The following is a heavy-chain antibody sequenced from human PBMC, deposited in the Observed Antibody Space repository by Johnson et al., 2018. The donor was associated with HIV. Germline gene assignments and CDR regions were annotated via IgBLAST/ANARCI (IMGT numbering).Heavy chain of an antibody. CDR3: ARLYCSSTSCYEIRDAFDI. CDR1: GFTFSDYY. CDR2: ISSSGSTI. V-gene: IGHV3-11*04. J-gene: IGHJ3*02. Sequence: QVQLVESGGGLVKPGGSLRLSCAASGFTFSDYYMSWIRQAPGKGLEWVSYISSSGSTIYYADSVKGRFTISRDNAKNSLYLQMNSLRAEDTAGYYCARLYCSSTSCYEIRDAFDIWGQGTMVTVSS. D-gene: IGHD2-2*01.